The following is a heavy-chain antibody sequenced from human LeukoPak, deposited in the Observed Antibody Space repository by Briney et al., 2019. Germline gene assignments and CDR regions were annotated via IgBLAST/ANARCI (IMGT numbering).Heavy chain of an antibody. J-gene: IGHJ3*02. CDR1: GYSISSGYY. CDR2: INHSGST. CDR3: ARRPRRGYSKLSWAFDI. Sequence: NPSETLSLTCTVSGYSISSGYYWGWIRQPPGKGLEWIGEINHSGSTNYNPSLKSRVTISVDTSKNQFSLKLSSVTAADTAVYYCARRPRRGYSKLSWAFDIWDQGTMVTVSS. V-gene: IGHV4-38-2*02. D-gene: IGHD6-13*01.